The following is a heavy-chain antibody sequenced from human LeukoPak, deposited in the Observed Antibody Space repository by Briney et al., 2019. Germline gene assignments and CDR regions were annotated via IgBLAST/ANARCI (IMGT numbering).Heavy chain of an antibody. V-gene: IGHV3-23*01. CDR3: AKDRSYYGSGSAGMDV. J-gene: IGHJ6*02. CDR2: ISGSGGST. Sequence: PGRSLRLSCAASGFTFSSCAMHWVRQAPGKGLEWVSAISGSGGSTYYADSVKGRFTISRDNSKNTLYVQMNSLRVEDTAVYHCAKDRSYYGSGSAGMDVWGQGTTVTVSS. D-gene: IGHD3-10*01. CDR1: GFTFSSCA.